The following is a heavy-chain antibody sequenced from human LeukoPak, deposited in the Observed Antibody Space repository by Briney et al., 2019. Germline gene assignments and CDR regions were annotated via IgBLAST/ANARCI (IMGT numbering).Heavy chain of an antibody. D-gene: IGHD6-6*01. V-gene: IGHV4-38-2*02. CDR3: ASASSSIRIFDY. Sequence: SETLSLTCSVSGYSISSGYYWGWIRQPPGKGLEWIGYIYHSGSTYYNPSLKSRVTISVDRSKNQFSLKLSSVTAADTAVYYCASASSSIRIFDYWGQGTLVTVSS. CDR2: IYHSGST. CDR1: GYSISSGYY. J-gene: IGHJ4*02.